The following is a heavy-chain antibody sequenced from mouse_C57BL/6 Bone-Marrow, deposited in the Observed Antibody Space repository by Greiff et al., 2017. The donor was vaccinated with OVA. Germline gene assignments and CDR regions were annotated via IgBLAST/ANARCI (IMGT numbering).Heavy chain of an antibody. CDR3: ASYDYDDGGYYAMDY. CDR2: IDPSDSYT. D-gene: IGHD2-4*01. CDR1: GYTFTSYW. J-gene: IGHJ4*01. Sequence: QVQLKQPGAELVMPGASVKLSCKASGYTFTSYWMHWVKQRPGQGLEWIGEIDPSDSYTNYNQKFKGKSTLTVDKSSSTAYMQLSSLTSEDSAVYYCASYDYDDGGYYAMDYWGQGTSVTVSS. V-gene: IGHV1-69*01.